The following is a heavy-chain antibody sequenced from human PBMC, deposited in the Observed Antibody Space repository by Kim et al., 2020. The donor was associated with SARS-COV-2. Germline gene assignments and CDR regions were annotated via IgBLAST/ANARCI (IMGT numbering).Heavy chain of an antibody. CDR3: ARVQFRTPYSAAGLGWAHNWFDP. CDR1: GFTFSSYW. CDR2: IKQDGSEK. Sequence: GGSLRLSCAASGFTFSSYWMSWVRQAPGKGLEWVANIKQDGSEKYYVDSVKGRFTISRDNAKNSLYLQMNSLRAEDTAVYYCARVQFRTPYSAAGLGWAHNWFDPWGQGTLVTVSS. J-gene: IGHJ5*02. V-gene: IGHV3-7*03. D-gene: IGHD6-13*01.